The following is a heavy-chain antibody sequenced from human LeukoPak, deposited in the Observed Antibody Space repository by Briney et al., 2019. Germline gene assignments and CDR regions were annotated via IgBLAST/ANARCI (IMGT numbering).Heavy chain of an antibody. CDR1: GGSISSSNW. J-gene: IGHJ6*03. D-gene: IGHD2-2*01. V-gene: IGHV4-4*02. Sequence: SGTLSLTCAVSGGSISSSNWWSWVRQPPGKGLEWIGEIYHSGSTNYNPSLKSRVTMSVDTSKNQFSLKLSSVTAADTAVYYCARAIPYCSSTSCYALYYYYYMDVWGKGTTVTISS. CDR3: ARAIPYCSSTSCYALYYYYYMDV. CDR2: IYHSGST.